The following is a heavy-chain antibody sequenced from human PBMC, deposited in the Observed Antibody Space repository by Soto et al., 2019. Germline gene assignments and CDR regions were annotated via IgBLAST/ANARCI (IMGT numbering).Heavy chain of an antibody. CDR1: GFTFSSYS. Sequence: EVQLVESGGGLVQPGGSLRLSCAASGFTFSSYSMNWVGQAPGKGLEWVSYISSSSSTIYYADSVKGRFTISRDNAKNLLYLQMNSLSDEDTAVYYCARVAFGDIVVVVAATSNRYNWFDPWGQGTLVTVS. J-gene: IGHJ5*02. CDR2: ISSSSSTI. V-gene: IGHV3-48*02. D-gene: IGHD2-15*01. CDR3: ARVAFGDIVVVVAATSNRYNWFDP.